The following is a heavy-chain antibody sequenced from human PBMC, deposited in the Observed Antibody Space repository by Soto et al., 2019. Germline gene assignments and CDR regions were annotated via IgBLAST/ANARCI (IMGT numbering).Heavy chain of an antibody. CDR1: GFTFSSSW. D-gene: IGHD3-22*01. J-gene: IGHJ4*02. CDR3: VRGCRYYDSSGYYLYYFDY. CDR2: IKCDRSEK. Sequence: GGSLRLPCAASGFTFSSSWRHWVCQAPEKGLEWVADIKCDRSEKYYVDSVKGRLTISRDNAKNSLYLQVNSLRAEDMTVYYCVRGCRYYDSSGYYLYYFDYWGQGTLVTVSS. V-gene: IGHV3-7*03.